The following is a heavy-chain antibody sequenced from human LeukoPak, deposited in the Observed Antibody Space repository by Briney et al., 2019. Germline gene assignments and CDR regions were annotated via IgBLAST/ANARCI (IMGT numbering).Heavy chain of an antibody. CDR3: ARARRITMIVVANNWFVP. Sequence: ASVKVSCQASGYTVTCYYMHWVGQAAGQGLEGMGWINPNSGGTKYAQKFQGRVTMTMDTSISTAYMELSRLRSDDTAVYYCARARRITMIVVANNWFVPGGEGTLVTVST. CDR1: GYTVTCYY. V-gene: IGHV1-2*02. D-gene: IGHD3-22*01. CDR2: INPNSGGT. J-gene: IGHJ5*02.